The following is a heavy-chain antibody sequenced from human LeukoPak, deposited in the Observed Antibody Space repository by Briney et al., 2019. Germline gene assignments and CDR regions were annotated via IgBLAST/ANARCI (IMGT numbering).Heavy chain of an antibody. Sequence: SETLSLTCTVSGGSISSYYWSWIRQPPGKGLEWIGYIYTSGSTNYNPSLKSRVTISVDTSKNQFPLKLSSVTAADTAAYYCASLYYDSSGYFYFDYWGQGTLVTVSS. CDR3: ASLYYDSSGYFYFDY. CDR1: GGSISSYY. V-gene: IGHV4-4*09. J-gene: IGHJ4*02. D-gene: IGHD3-22*01. CDR2: IYTSGST.